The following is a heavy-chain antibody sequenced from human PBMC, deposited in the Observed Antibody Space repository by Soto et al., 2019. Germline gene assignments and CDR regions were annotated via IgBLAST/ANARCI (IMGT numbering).Heavy chain of an antibody. CDR1: GGTFSSYA. CDR2: IIPIFGTA. V-gene: IGHV1-69*13. J-gene: IGHJ6*01. CDR3: AGDGAGRFGAARQGYYYSGVDV. Sequence: SVKVSCKASGGTFSSYAISWVRQAPGQGLEWMGGIIPIFGTANYAQKFQGRVTITADESTSTAYMELSSLRSEDTAVYSRAGDGAGRFGAARQGYYYSGVDVWGQETT. D-gene: IGHD1-26*01.